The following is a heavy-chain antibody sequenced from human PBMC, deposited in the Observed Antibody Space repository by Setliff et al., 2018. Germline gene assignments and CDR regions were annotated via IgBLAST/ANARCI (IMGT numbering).Heavy chain of an antibody. CDR1: GYTFTGYY. Sequence: GASVKVPCKASGYTFTGYYMHWVRQAPGQGLEWMGWINPNSGGTNYAQKFQGWVTMTRDTSISTAYMELSRLRSDDTAVYYCARDRDSSGYPYYFDYWGQGTLVTVSS. CDR2: INPNSGGT. J-gene: IGHJ4*02. CDR3: ARDRDSSGYPYYFDY. D-gene: IGHD3-22*01. V-gene: IGHV1-2*04.